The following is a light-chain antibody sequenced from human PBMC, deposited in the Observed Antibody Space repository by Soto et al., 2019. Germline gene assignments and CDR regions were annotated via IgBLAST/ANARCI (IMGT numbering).Light chain of an antibody. Sequence: DIEMTQSPSTLSASVGDRVTITCRASQSISSWLAWYQQKPGKAPKLLIYKASRLYSGVPSRFSGSGSGTEFTLNIGSLQPDDFATYHCQQYHSVPRTFGQGTKLEIK. CDR1: QSISSW. CDR2: KAS. V-gene: IGKV1-5*03. CDR3: QQYHSVPRT. J-gene: IGKJ2*02.